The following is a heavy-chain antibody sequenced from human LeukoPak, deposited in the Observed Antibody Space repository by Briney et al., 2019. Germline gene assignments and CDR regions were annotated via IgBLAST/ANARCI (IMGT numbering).Heavy chain of an antibody. D-gene: IGHD6-19*01. CDR3: ARDKVPRGQWLENWFDP. Sequence: SETLSLTCTVSGGSISSGGYYWSWIRQPAGKGLEWIGRIYTSGSTNYNPSLKSRVTMSVDTSKNQFSLKLSSVTAADTAVYYCARDKVPRGQWLENWFDPWGQGTLVTVSS. J-gene: IGHJ5*02. V-gene: IGHV4-61*02. CDR2: IYTSGST. CDR1: GGSISSGGYY.